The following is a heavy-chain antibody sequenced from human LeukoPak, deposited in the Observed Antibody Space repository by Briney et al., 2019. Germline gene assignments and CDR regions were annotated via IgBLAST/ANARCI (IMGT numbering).Heavy chain of an antibody. D-gene: IGHD6-19*01. V-gene: IGHV3-30*03. CDR3: GTVPPSEGVAGKGSFDY. Sequence: QPGRSLRLSCAASGFTFSSYGMHWVRQAPGKGLEWVAVISYDGSNKYYADSVKGRFTISRDNSKNTPYLQMNSLRAEDTAVYYCGTVPPSEGVAGKGSFDYWGQGTQVTVSS. J-gene: IGHJ4*02. CDR2: ISYDGSNK. CDR1: GFTFSSYG.